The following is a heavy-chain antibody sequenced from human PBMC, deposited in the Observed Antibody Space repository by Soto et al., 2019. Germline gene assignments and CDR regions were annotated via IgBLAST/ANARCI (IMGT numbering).Heavy chain of an antibody. V-gene: IGHV3-48*03. D-gene: IGHD1-26*01. CDR3: AKDLGSYLSPAFDY. J-gene: IGHJ4*02. CDR2: ISSSSDIM. Sequence: GALRLSCAASGFSFSRFEMNWVRHAPGKGLEGVSYISSSSDIMYYADSVKGRFAISRDNAKNSLFLQMNSLRPEDTAVYYCAKDLGSYLSPAFDYWGLGTLVTVSS. CDR1: GFSFSRFE.